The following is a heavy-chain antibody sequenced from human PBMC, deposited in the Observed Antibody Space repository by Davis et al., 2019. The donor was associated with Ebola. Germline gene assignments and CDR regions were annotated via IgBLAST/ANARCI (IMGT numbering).Heavy chain of an antibody. V-gene: IGHV4-4*02. J-gene: IGHJ6*02. Sequence: GSLRLSCDVSGGSISSSNWWSWVRQPPGKGLEWIGEIYHSGSTNYNPSLKSRVTISVDTSKNQFSLKLSSVTAADTAVYYCAIPSGRYYYYYGMDVWGQGTTVTVSS. D-gene: IGHD6-19*01. CDR2: IYHSGST. CDR3: AIPSGRYYYYYGMDV. CDR1: GGSISSSNW.